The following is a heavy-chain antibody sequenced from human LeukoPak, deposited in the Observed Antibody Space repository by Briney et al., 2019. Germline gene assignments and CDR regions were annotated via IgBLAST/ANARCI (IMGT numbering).Heavy chain of an antibody. CDR3: ARGKIEWLWDGMDV. V-gene: IGHV7-4-1*02. Sequence: GASVTVSFKASGYTFTSYAMNWVRQAPGQGLEWMGWINTNTGNPTYAQGFTGRFVFSLDTSVSTAYLQISSLKAEDTAVYYCARGKIEWLWDGMDVWGQGTTVTVSS. D-gene: IGHD3-3*01. CDR1: GYTFTSYA. CDR2: INTNTGNP. J-gene: IGHJ6*02.